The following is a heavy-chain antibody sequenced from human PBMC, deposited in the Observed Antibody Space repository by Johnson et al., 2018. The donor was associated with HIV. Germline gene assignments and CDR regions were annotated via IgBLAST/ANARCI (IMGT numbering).Heavy chain of an antibody. J-gene: IGHJ3*02. CDR3: ASEVRGVLDI. Sequence: VQLVESGGGVVRPGESLRLSCAASGFTFHDNGMTWVRQVSGKGLEWVSYISSSGSTIYYADSVKGRFTISRDNAKNSLYLQMNSLRVEDTAVYYCASEVRGVLDIWGQGTMVTVSS. CDR2: ISSSGSTI. CDR1: GFTFHDNG. D-gene: IGHD3-10*01. V-gene: IGHV3-48*04.